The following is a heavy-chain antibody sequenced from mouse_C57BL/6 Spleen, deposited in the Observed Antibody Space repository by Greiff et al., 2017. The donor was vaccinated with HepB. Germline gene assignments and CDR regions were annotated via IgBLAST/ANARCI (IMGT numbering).Heavy chain of an antibody. J-gene: IGHJ2*01. Sequence: EVQVVESGGGLVQPGGSLSLSCAASGFTFTDYYMSWVRQPPGKALEWLGFIRNKANGYTTEYSATVKGRFTISKDNSQSILYLQMNALRAEDSATYYCARSSFDYWGQGTTLTVSS. CDR2: IRNKANGYTT. CDR3: ARSSFDY. V-gene: IGHV7-3*01. CDR1: GFTFTDYY.